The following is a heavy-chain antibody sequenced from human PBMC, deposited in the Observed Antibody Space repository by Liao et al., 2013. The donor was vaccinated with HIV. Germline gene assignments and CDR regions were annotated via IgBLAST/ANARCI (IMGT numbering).Heavy chain of an antibody. CDR2: IYTSGNT. J-gene: IGHJ4*02. Sequence: QLQLRESGPGLVKPSETLSLTCTVSGGSISSTGYYWGWIRQPAGKGLEWIGRIYTSGNTDYNPSLKSRVTISLDTSNNQFSLKLTSVTAADTAVYYCARLRRSGKHNWGQGTLVTVSS. CDR1: GGSISSTGYY. D-gene: IGHD3-10*01. V-gene: IGHV4-61*02. CDR3: ARLRRSGKHN.